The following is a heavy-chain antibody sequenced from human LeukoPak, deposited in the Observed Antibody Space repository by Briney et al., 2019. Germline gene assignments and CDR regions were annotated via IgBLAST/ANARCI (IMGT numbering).Heavy chain of an antibody. V-gene: IGHV1-2*02. CDR1: GYTFTDYY. Sequence: ASVKVSCKTSGYTFTDYYIHWARQAPGQGLEWMGWINPKSGATDFAQKFQGRITLTRDTSITTAHMEMNRLTSDDTAVYFCTIDEWELPGYWGQGTRVTVAT. CDR3: TIDEWELPGY. J-gene: IGHJ4*02. CDR2: INPKSGAT. D-gene: IGHD1-26*01.